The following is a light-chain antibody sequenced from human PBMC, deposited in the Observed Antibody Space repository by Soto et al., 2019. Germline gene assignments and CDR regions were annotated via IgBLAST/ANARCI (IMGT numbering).Light chain of an antibody. CDR3: HHYGSSPLT. CDR2: GAS. Sequence: EIVLTQSPGTLSLSPGERATLSCRASQSVSSSYLAWYQQKPGQAPRLLIYGASSRATGIPDRFSGSGSGTDFTLTISRLEPEDFAVYYCHHYGSSPLTFGGPTKVDIK. CDR1: QSVSSSY. J-gene: IGKJ4*01. V-gene: IGKV3-20*01.